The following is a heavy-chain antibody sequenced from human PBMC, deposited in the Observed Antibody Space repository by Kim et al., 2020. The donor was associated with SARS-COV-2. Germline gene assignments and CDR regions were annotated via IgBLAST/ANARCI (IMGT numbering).Heavy chain of an antibody. Sequence: QKFQGRVTITADESTSTAYMELSSLRSEDTAVYYCARDHCSGGSCNFDYWGQGTLVTVSS. J-gene: IGHJ4*02. V-gene: IGHV1-69*01. CDR3: ARDHCSGGSCNFDY. D-gene: IGHD2-15*01.